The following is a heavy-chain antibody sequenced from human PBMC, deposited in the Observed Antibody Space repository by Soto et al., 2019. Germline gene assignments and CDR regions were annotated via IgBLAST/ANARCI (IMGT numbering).Heavy chain of an antibody. CDR2: IYTSGST. CDR3: ARDHGRPYSSSSYYYYGMDV. CDR1: GGSISSYY. Sequence: PSETLSLTCTVCGGSISSYYWSWIRQPAGKGLEWIGRIYTSGSTNYNPSLKSRVTMSVDTSKNQFSLKLSSATAADTAVYYCARDHGRPYSSSSYYYYGMDVWGQGTTVTVSS. J-gene: IGHJ6*02. V-gene: IGHV4-4*07. D-gene: IGHD6-13*01.